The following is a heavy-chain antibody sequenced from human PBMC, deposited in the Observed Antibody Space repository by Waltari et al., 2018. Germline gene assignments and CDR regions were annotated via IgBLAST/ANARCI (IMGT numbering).Heavy chain of an antibody. D-gene: IGHD6-6*01. CDR2: IYYSGST. CDR1: DASLSTSRDY. CDR3: ARRAGSSASRWFDP. J-gene: IGHJ5*02. V-gene: IGHV4-39*02. Sequence: HLQLQESGPGLVKPSETLSLTSTVSDASLSTSRDYWGWVRQPPGKGLEWIGHIYYSGSTYYNPSLKSRLVISVDTSKNHFSLRLSSVTAADTAVYYCARRAGSSASRWFDPWGQGILVTVSS.